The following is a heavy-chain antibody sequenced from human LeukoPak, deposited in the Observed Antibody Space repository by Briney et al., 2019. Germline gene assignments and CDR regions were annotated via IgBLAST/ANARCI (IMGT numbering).Heavy chain of an antibody. CDR3: ARDRKRYYYDSSGYPIVSGFAP. CDR1: GGSISSYY. D-gene: IGHD3-22*01. CDR2: IYYSGSI. Sequence: SETLSLTCTVSGGSISSYYWSWIRQPPGKGLEWIGYIYYSGSINYNPSLKSRVTISVDTSKNQFSLKLSSVTAADTAVYYCARDRKRYYYDSSGYPIVSGFAPWGQGTLVTVSS. V-gene: IGHV4-59*01. J-gene: IGHJ5*02.